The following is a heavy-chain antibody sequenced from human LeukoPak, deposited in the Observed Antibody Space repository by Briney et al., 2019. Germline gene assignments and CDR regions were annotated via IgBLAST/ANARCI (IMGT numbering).Heavy chain of an antibody. Sequence: GGSLRLSCAASGFTFSDYYMSWIRQAPGKGLEWVSYISSSGSTIYYADSVKGRFTISRDNAKNSLYLQMNSLRAEDTAVYYCAREDTAMPDAFDIWGQGTMVTVSS. CDR1: GFTFSDYY. J-gene: IGHJ3*02. D-gene: IGHD5-18*01. CDR2: ISSSGSTI. CDR3: AREDTAMPDAFDI. V-gene: IGHV3-11*04.